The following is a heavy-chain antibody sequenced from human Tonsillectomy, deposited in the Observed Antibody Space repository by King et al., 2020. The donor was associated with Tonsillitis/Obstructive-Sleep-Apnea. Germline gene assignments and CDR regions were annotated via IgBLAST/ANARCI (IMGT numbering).Heavy chain of an antibody. Sequence: QLVQSGAEVKKPGESLKISCKGSGYNFTSYWIGWVRQMPGKGLDYMGIIYPGDSDTRYSPSFQGQVTMSADKSISTAYLQWSSLKASDTAMYYCARHGLATTGGLYFQHWGQGTLVSVSS. V-gene: IGHV5-51*01. CDR1: GYNFTSYW. CDR3: ARHGLATTGGLYFQH. D-gene: IGHD6-13*01. CDR2: IYPGDSDT. J-gene: IGHJ1*01.